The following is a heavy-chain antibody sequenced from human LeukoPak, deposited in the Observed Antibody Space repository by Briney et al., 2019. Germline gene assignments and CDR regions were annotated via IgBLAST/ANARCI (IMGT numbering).Heavy chain of an antibody. D-gene: IGHD6-19*01. Sequence: SGTLSLTCAVSGGSISSSNWWNWVRQPPGRGLEWIGEIHRDGSTNYNPPLQSRVTISMDKSKNQFSLKVSSVTAADTAVYYCARAAVATSYYYGLDVWGQGTTVTVSS. V-gene: IGHV4-4*02. CDR1: GGSISSSNW. J-gene: IGHJ6*02. CDR3: ARAAVATSYYYGLDV. CDR2: IHRDGST.